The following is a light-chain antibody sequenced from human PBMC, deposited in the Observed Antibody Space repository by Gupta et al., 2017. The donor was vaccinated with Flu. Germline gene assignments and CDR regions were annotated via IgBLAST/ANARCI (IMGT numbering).Light chain of an antibody. CDR1: QGISSF. J-gene: IGKJ1*01. V-gene: IGKV3-15*01. Sequence: SPVAGAPRERDSLHCIVSQGISSFFAWYQQNPGQAPRLLISDASTRATAIPARFSDGGSGTEFTLTISNLQSEDYAVYYCHQENNWACTFGQGTKVEIK. CDR3: HQENNWACT. CDR2: DAS.